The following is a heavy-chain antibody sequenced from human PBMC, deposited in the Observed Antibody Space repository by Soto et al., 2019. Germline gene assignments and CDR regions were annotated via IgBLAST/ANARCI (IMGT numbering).Heavy chain of an antibody. CDR3: ARERSSGAFDI. CDR2: MNPNSGNT. V-gene: IGHV1-8*01. Sequence: ASVKVSCKTSGYTFTSYYINWVRQATGQGLEWMGWMNPNSGNTAYAQKFQGRVTMTRNTSISTAYMELSSLRSEDTAVYYCARERSSGAFDIWGQGTMVTVSS. CDR1: GYTFTSYY. D-gene: IGHD1-26*01. J-gene: IGHJ3*02.